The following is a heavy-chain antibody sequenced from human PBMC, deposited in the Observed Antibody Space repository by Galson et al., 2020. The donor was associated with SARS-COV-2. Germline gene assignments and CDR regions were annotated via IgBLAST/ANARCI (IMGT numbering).Heavy chain of an antibody. CDR3: ASGGPTNWFDP. CDR2: ISYDGSNK. D-gene: IGHD3-10*01. J-gene: IGHJ5*02. V-gene: IGHV3-30*04. CDR1: GFTFSSYA. Sequence: GESLKISCAASGFTFSSYAMHWVRQAPGKGLEWVAVISYDGSNKYYADSVKGRFTISRDNSKNTLYLQMNSLRAEDTAVYYCASGGPTNWFDPWGQGTLATVSS.